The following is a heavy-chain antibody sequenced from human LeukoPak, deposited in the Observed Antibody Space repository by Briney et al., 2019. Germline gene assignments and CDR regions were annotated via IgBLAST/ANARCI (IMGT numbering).Heavy chain of an antibody. V-gene: IGHV3-30*02. CDR3: ARDNWRD. Sequence: PGGSLRLSCAASGFTFNNYGMQWVRQAPGKGLEWVAFVRYDGSNKYYADSVKGRFTISRDNSKNTLYLQMNSLRAADTAVYYCARDNWRDWGQGTLVTVSS. CDR2: VRYDGSNK. CDR1: GFTFNNYG. J-gene: IGHJ4*02.